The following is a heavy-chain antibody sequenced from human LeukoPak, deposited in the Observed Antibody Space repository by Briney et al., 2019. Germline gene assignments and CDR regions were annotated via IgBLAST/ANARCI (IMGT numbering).Heavy chain of an antibody. CDR1: GFTFSTYW. J-gene: IGHJ4*02. CDR2: IKSDGSST. CDR3: VRDWGYSGSYYDYFDY. Sequence: QTGGSLRLSCAASGFTFSTYWMHWVRQAPGKGLVWVSRIKSDGSSTNYADSVKGRFTLSRDNAKHTLYLQMNSLRAEDTAVYYCVRDWGYSGSYYDYFDYWGQGTLVTVSS. V-gene: IGHV3-74*01. D-gene: IGHD1-26*01.